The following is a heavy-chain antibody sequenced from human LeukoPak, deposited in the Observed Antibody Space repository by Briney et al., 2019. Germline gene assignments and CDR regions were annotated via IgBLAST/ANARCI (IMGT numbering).Heavy chain of an antibody. CDR1: GFTFSNYE. Sequence: PGGSLRLSCVTSGFTFSNYEMSWVRQAPGKGLEWVSGVSGRGGATYYRDSVRGRFSISRDNSKNTLYLQMESLRAEDTAVCFCAKVRAVANYFDSWGQGTLVTVSS. CDR2: VSGRGGAT. CDR3: AKVRAVANYFDS. V-gene: IGHV3-23*01. J-gene: IGHJ4*02. D-gene: IGHD3-10*01.